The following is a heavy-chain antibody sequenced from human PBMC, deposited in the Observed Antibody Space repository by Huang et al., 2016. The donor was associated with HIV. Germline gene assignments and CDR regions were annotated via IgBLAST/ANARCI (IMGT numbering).Heavy chain of an antibody. Sequence: QVQLVESGGGVVQPGRSLSLSCAASGFTFSSYGMHWVRQAPGKGLEWVAVISYDKSNKYYADSVKGRLTISRDNSKNTLYLQINSLTTEDTAVYYCAKGGRAAAVMDVWGKGTTVTVSS. CDR1: GFTFSSYG. V-gene: IGHV3-30*18. J-gene: IGHJ6*04. CDR2: ISYDKSNK. D-gene: IGHD6-13*01. CDR3: AKGGRAAAVMDV.